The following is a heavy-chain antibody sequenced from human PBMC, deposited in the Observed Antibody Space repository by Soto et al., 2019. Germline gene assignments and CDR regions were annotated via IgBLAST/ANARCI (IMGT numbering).Heavy chain of an antibody. CDR3: AKVDVSTAGSFDY. CDR1: GFTFSRHG. J-gene: IGHJ4*02. D-gene: IGHD6-13*01. V-gene: IGHV3-23*01. Sequence: SLRLSCVASGFTFSRHGLSWVRQAPGKGLEWVSTINPSGDSTFYADSVKGRFTISRDNSKNTVYLQMNSLSVGDTAVYLCAKVDVSTAGSFDYWGQGALVTVSS. CDR2: INPSGDST.